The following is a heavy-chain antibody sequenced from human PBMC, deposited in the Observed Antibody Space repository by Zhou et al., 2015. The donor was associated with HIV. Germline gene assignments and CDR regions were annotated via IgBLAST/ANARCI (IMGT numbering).Heavy chain of an antibody. CDR2: ISGSAVNT. J-gene: IGHJ4*02. D-gene: IGHD7-27*01. CDR3: AKEGLTGDLGY. Sequence: EVQLLDLGEAWYSLGGSLRLSCAASGFTFSSYAMSWVRQAPGQGLEWVSTISGSAVNTYYADSVEGRFTISRDNSKNTLYLQMNSLRAEDTAIYYCAKEGLTGDLGYWGQGTLVTVSS. CDR1: GFTFSSYA. V-gene: IGHV3-23*01.